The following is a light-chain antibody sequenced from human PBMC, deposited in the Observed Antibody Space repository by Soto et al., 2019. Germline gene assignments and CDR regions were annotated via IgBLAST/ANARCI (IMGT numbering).Light chain of an antibody. V-gene: IGLV1-40*01. J-gene: IGLJ3*02. CDR1: SSNIGAVYD. CDR3: QSYDSSLSGWM. Sequence: QSVLTQPPSVSGAPGQRVTISCTGSSSNIGAVYDVHWYQQLPGTAPKLLIYGNSNRPSGVPDRFSGSKSGTSASLAITGLQADDEADYYCQSYDSSLSGWMFGGGTKLTVL. CDR2: GNS.